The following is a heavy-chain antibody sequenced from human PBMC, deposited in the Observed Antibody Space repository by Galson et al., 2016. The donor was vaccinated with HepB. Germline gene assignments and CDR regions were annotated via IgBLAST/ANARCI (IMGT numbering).Heavy chain of an antibody. CDR3: ARVGRGYAFDI. J-gene: IGHJ3*02. Sequence: ETLSLTCTVSGDSIGYYYWSWVRQSPEKGLEWIGNVYYSGHTNYNPSLKSRVTISVDTTKNQISLKLSSVTAADTAIYYCARVGRGYAFDIWGQGTMVTVSS. V-gene: IGHV4-59*01. CDR2: VYYSGHT. CDR1: GDSIGYYY. D-gene: IGHD3-10*01.